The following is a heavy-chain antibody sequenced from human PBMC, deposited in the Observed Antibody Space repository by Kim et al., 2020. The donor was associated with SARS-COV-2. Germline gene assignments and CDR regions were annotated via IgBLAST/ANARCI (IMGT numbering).Heavy chain of an antibody. Sequence: ASVKVSCKASGYTFTGYYMHWVRQAPGQGLEWMGRINPNSGGTNYAQKFQGRVTMTRDTSISTAYMELSRLRSDDTAVYYCATRLASGYSSIPAHFDYWGQGTLVTVSS. J-gene: IGHJ4*02. V-gene: IGHV1-2*06. CDR3: ATRLASGYSSIPAHFDY. CDR1: GYTFTGYY. D-gene: IGHD6-13*01. CDR2: INPNSGGT.